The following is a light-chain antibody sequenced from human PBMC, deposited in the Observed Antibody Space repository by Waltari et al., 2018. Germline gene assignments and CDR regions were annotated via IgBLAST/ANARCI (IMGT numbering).Light chain of an antibody. CDR3: TSYAGINNLV. Sequence: QSALTQPPSASGSPGQSVTISCTGTSNDVAGYTYVSWYQQYPGKVPKLLIYEVNKRPSGVPDRFSGSKSGNTASLTVSGLQAEDEATYYCTSYAGINNLVFGTGTKVTVL. J-gene: IGLJ1*01. CDR1: SNDVAGYTY. V-gene: IGLV2-8*01. CDR2: EVN.